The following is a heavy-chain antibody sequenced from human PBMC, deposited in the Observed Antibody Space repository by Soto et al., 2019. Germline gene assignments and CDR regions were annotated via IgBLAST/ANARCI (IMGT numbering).Heavy chain of an antibody. Sequence: GGSLRLSCAASGFTFSSYGMHWVRQAPGKGLEWVSVIWYDGSNKYYADSVKGRFTISRDNSKNTRYLQMNSLRAEDTAVYYCARDLLDGYSSSWGDWFDPWGQGTLVTVSS. CDR3: ARDLLDGYSSSWGDWFDP. CDR1: GFTFSSYG. D-gene: IGHD6-13*01. J-gene: IGHJ5*02. CDR2: IWYDGSNK. V-gene: IGHV3-33*01.